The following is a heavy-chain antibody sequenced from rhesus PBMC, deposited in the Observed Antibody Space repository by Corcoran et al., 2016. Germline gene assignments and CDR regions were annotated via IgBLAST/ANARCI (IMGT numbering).Heavy chain of an antibody. J-gene: IGHJ5-2*02. V-gene: IGHV4-165*02. D-gene: IGHD6-19*01. Sequence: QVQLQESGPGLVKPSETLSLTCAVSGGSISAYYWNWIRQPPGKGLEWIGYMRGSSGPPTYTPPHKCRVTIATATSKNQFSLNLSAVTAADTAVYYCARWDIAADNSLDVWGRGVLVTVSS. CDR2: MRGSSGPP. CDR3: ARWDIAADNSLDV. CDR1: GGSISAYY.